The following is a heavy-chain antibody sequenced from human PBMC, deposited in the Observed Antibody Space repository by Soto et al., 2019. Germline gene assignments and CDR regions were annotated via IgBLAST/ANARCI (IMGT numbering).Heavy chain of an antibody. Sequence: QVQLQESGPGLVKPSDTLSLTCAVSGYSISSSNWWGWIRQPPGKGLEWIGYIYYSGTTYYNPSLKSPVTMSLDTSKNQFSLKLTSVTAVDTAVYYCARREIQGPIDYWGQGTLVTVSS. CDR1: GYSISSSNW. J-gene: IGHJ4*02. V-gene: IGHV4-28*01. CDR3: ARREIQGPIDY. D-gene: IGHD1-26*01. CDR2: IYYSGTT.